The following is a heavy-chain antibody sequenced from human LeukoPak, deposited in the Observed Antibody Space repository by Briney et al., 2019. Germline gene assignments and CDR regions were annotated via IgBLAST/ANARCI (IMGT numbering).Heavy chain of an antibody. CDR3: ARDRYSRSSFDY. D-gene: IGHD6-6*01. Sequence: SGTLSLTCAVSGGSISSSNWWSWVRQPPGKGLEWIGEIYHSGSTNYNPSLKSRVTISLDTSKNQFSLKLSSVTAADTAVYYCARDRYSRSSFDYWGQGTLVTVSS. CDR2: IYHSGST. V-gene: IGHV4-4*02. CDR1: GGSISSSNW. J-gene: IGHJ4*02.